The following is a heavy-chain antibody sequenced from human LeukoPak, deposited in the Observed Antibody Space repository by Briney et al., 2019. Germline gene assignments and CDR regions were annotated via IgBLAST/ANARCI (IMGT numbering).Heavy chain of an antibody. CDR1: GFIFSTYA. J-gene: IGHJ3*02. D-gene: IGHD5-24*01. Sequence: GGSLRLSCAASGFIFSTYAMHWVRQAPGKGLDWVAVISYDGSSRYYADFVKGRFTISRDNSKNTLYLQMNSLRVEDTAVYYCASAIEMATIYAAFDIWGQGTMVTVSS. CDR3: ASAIEMATIYAAFDI. V-gene: IGHV3-30-3*01. CDR2: ISYDGSSR.